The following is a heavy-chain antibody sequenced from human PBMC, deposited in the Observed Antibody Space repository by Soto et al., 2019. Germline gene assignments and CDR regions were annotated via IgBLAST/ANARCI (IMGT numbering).Heavy chain of an antibody. CDR3: AEGLDWPSI. J-gene: IGHJ4*02. D-gene: IGHD3-9*01. CDR2: IYPGDSDT. CDR1: GCSCASYW. Sequence: VVSLKISCNGAGCSCASYWSGWVRQMPGKGLEWMGIIYPGDSDTRYSPSFQGQVTISADKSISTAYLQWSSLKASDTAMYYCAEGLDWPSIWGQGTLVTVSS. V-gene: IGHV5-51*01.